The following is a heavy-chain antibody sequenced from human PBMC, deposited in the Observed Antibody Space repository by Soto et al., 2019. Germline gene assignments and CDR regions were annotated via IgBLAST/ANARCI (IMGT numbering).Heavy chain of an antibody. V-gene: IGHV3-30*18. CDR2: ISYDGSNK. CDR3: AKDSSRFNMIVVVAYYDY. D-gene: IGHD3-22*01. J-gene: IGHJ4*02. CDR1: GFTFSSYG. Sequence: GGSLRLSCAASGFTFSSYGMHWVRQAPGKGLEWVAVISYDGSNKYYADSVKGRFTISRDNSKNTLYLQMNSLRAEDTAVYYCAKDSSRFNMIVVVAYYDYWGQGTLVTVSS.